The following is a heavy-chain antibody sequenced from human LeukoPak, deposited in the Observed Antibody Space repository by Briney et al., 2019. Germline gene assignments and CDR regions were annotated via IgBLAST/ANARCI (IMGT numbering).Heavy chain of an antibody. CDR3: ARIVGIASRGYLDY. D-gene: IGHD3-10*01. Sequence: SVKVSCKASGGTLSRYAISWVRQAPGHGPEWMGGIIPIFGTTNYAQKFQGRVTITADESTSTAYMELSSLRSEDTAVYYCARIVGIASRGYLDYWGQGTLVTVSS. CDR2: IIPIFGTT. J-gene: IGHJ4*02. CDR1: GGTLSRYA. V-gene: IGHV1-69*13.